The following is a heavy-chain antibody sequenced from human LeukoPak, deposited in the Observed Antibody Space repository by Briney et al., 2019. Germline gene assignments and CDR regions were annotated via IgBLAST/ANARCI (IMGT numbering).Heavy chain of an antibody. CDR1: GGSISSYY. V-gene: IGHV4-59*08. D-gene: IGHD3-9*01. CDR3: ARFLAGTRHFHFYYYMDV. J-gene: IGHJ6*03. Sequence: SETLSLTCTVSGGSISSYYWRWIRQPPGKGLEWIEYIYYSGSTNYNPSLKSRVTISVDSSKNQFSLKLISVTAADTAVYYCARFLAGTRHFHFYYYMDVWGKGTTVTISS. CDR2: IYYSGST.